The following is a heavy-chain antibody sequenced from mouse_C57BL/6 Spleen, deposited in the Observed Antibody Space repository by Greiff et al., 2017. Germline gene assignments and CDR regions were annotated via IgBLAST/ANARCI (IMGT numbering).Heavy chain of an antibody. Sequence: VQLQQSGPELVKPGASVKISCKASGYAFSSSWMNWVKQRPGKGLEWIGRIYPGDGDTNYNGKFKGKATLTADKSSSTAYMQLSSLTSEDSAVYFCARRGDYYGSSLWYFDVWGTGTTVTVSS. CDR1: GYAFSSSW. J-gene: IGHJ1*03. CDR2: IYPGDGDT. CDR3: ARRGDYYGSSLWYFDV. V-gene: IGHV1-82*01. D-gene: IGHD1-1*01.